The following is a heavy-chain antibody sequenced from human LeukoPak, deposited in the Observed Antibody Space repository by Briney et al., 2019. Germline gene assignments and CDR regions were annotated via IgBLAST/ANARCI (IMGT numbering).Heavy chain of an antibody. CDR2: IDWDDDK. Sequence: ASGPTLVNPTQTLTLTCSFSGFSLSTSGMCVSWIRQPPGKALEWLARIDWDDDKFYNTSLKTRLTISKDTSKNQVVLTMTNMDPVDTATYYCARLRWGSSNDYWGQGTLASVSS. V-gene: IGHV2-70*17. J-gene: IGHJ4*02. CDR1: GFSLSTSGMC. D-gene: IGHD6-6*01. CDR3: ARLRWGSSNDY.